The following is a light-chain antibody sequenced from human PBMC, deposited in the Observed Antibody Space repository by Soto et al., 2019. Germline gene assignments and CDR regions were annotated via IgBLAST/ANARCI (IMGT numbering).Light chain of an antibody. Sequence: EIVMTQSPATLSLSPGERATLSCRASQSISDSVAWYQQKPGQAPRLLMYSASSRATGIPDRFSGSGSGTDFTLTISRLEPEDFAVYYCQYYGRSPLTFGGGTKVDIK. CDR1: QSISDSV. CDR3: QYYGRSPLT. V-gene: IGKV3-20*01. CDR2: SAS. J-gene: IGKJ4*01.